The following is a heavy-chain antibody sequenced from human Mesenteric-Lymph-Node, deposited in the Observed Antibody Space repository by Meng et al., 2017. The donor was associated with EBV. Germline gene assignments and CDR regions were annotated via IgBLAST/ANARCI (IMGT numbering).Heavy chain of an antibody. CDR3: WRRVRYDISWVHLDY. CDR1: GCSLSGHH. J-gene: IGHJ4*02. Sequence: QQQLGEWGGGVVKAVGSLCVSCAGYGCSLSGHHMKWIRESPGKALEWVTPISSSGEIIYYEASVNRRIRTDNTNTNQSPLLIMSSTSVDTAAYYCWRRVRYDISWVHLDYWGQGTLVTVSS. CDR2: ISSSGEII. D-gene: IGHD6-13*01. V-gene: IGHV3-11*04.